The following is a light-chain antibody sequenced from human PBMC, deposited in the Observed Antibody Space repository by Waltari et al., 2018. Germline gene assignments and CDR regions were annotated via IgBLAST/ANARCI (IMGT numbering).Light chain of an antibody. CDR3: HQYGSSPST. V-gene: IGKV3-20*01. CDR1: QSVSNTY. CDR2: GAS. J-gene: IGKJ2*01. Sequence: EIVLTQSPGTLSLSPGERATLSCRASQSVSNTYLAWYQQKPGQAPTLLSYGASIWSTCIPDRFSGSGSGTVFALTISGLGPVDFAVYWCHQYGSSPSTFGQGTKLKI.